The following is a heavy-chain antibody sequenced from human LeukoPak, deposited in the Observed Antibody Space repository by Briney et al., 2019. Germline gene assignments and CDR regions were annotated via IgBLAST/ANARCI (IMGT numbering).Heavy chain of an antibody. Sequence: ASVKVSCKASGYTFTSYYMHWVRQAPGQGLEWMGIINPSGGSTSYAQKFQGRVTMTRDTSTSTVYMELSSLRSEDTAVYYCLGVYSSSWYEHGDYFDYWGQGTLVTVSS. CDR1: GYTFTSYY. CDR3: LGVYSSSWYEHGDYFDY. J-gene: IGHJ4*02. D-gene: IGHD6-13*01. CDR2: INPSGGST. V-gene: IGHV1-46*01.